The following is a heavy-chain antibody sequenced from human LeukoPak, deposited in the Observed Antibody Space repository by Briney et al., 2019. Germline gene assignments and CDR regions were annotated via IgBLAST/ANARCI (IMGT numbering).Heavy chain of an antibody. V-gene: IGHV3-48*01. Sequence: GGSLRLSCVTSGFAFTHCSMNWVRQAPGKGLEWLSYITGDTNGIYYADSVKGRFIISRDGAKNSVYLQMNSLSVEDTAVYYCVRGGVADGNYFGDWGQGTVVTVSS. J-gene: IGHJ4*02. D-gene: IGHD3-10*01. CDR3: VRGGVADGNYFGD. CDR2: ITGDTNGI. CDR1: GFAFTHCS.